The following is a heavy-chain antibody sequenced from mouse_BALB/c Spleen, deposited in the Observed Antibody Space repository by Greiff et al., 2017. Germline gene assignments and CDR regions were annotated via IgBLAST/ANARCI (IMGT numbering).Heavy chain of an antibody. CDR2: INPSTGYT. CDR1: GYTFTSYW. V-gene: IGHV1-7*01. CDR3: AREDYGSSLGAY. Sequence: VQLQQSGAELAKPGASVKMSCKASGYTFTSYWMHWVKQRPGQGLEWIGYINPSTGYTEYNQKFKDKATLTADKSSSTAYMQLSSLTSEDSAVYYCAREDYGSSLGAYWGQGTLVTVSA. J-gene: IGHJ3*01. D-gene: IGHD1-1*01.